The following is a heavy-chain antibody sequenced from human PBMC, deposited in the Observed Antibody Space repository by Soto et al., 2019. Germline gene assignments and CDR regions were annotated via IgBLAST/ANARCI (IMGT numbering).Heavy chain of an antibody. V-gene: IGHV1-69*06. CDR1: GGTFSSYA. J-gene: IGHJ5*02. CDR2: IIPIFGTA. CDR3: ARGRAPPYNWFDP. Sequence: SVKVSFKASGGTFSSYAVSWVRQAPGQGLEWMGGIIPIFGTANYAQKFQGRVTITADKSTSTAYMELSSLRSEDTAVYYCARGRAPPYNWFDPWGQGTLVTVSS.